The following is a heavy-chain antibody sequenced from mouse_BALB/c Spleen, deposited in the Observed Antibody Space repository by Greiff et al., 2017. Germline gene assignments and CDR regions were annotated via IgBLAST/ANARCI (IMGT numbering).Heavy chain of an antibody. CDR1: GFTFSSYG. CDR2: ISSGGSYT. CDR3: AKLGRDYAMDY. Sequence: EVKLQESGGDLVKPGGSLKLSCAASGFTFSSYGMSWVRQTPDKRLEWVATISSGGSYTYYPDSVKGRFTISRDNAKNTLYLQMSSLKSEDTAMYYCAKLGRDYAMDYWGQGTSVTVAS. V-gene: IGHV5-6*01. D-gene: IGHD4-1*01. J-gene: IGHJ4*01.